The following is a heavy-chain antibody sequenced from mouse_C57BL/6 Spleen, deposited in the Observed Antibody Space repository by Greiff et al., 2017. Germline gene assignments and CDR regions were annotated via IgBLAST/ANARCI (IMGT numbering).Heavy chain of an antibody. J-gene: IGHJ1*03. V-gene: IGHV14-4*01. CDR3: TTSNDGYFIYWYFDV. Sequence: VQLQQSGAELVRPGASVKLSCTASGFHIKDDYMHWVQQRPEQGLGWLGWIAPENGDTEYASKFQGKATITADTSSNTAYLQLSSLTSEDTAVYYCTTSNDGYFIYWYFDVWGTGTTVTVSS. D-gene: IGHD2-3*01. CDR1: GFHIKDDY. CDR2: IAPENGDT.